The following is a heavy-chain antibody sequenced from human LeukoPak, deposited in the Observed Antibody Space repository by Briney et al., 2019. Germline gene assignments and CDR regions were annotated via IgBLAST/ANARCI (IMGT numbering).Heavy chain of an antibody. V-gene: IGHV3-30-3*01. D-gene: IGHD3-22*01. CDR3: ARDLGENYYDSSGYYELDY. CDR1: GFTFSSYA. J-gene: IGHJ4*02. CDR2: ISYDGSNK. Sequence: GGSLRLSCAASGFTFSSYAMHWVRQAPGKGLEWVAVISYDGSNKYYADSVKGRFTISRDNSKNTLYLQMNSLRAEDTAVYYCARDLGENYYDSSGYYELDYWGQGTLVTVSS.